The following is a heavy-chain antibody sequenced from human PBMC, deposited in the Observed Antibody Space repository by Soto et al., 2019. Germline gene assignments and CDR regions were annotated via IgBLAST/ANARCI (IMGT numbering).Heavy chain of an antibody. CDR3: ARDPNLSLTYHYYGMDV. J-gene: IGHJ6*02. Sequence: GASVKVSCKASGYTFTSYYIHWVRQAPGQGLEWMGIINPSGGSASYARKFQGRVAMTRDTSTSTVYMEVSSLGYEDTAVYYCARDPNLSLTYHYYGMDVWGQGTTVTVSS. D-gene: IGHD7-27*01. CDR2: INPSGGSA. V-gene: IGHV1-46*01. CDR1: GYTFTSYY.